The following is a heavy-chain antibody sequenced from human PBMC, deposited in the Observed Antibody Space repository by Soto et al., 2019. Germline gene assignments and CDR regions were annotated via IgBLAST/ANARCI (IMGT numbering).Heavy chain of an antibody. CDR2: INHSGST. CDR3: ARGIGQWLVVPWFDP. D-gene: IGHD6-19*01. J-gene: IGHJ5*02. V-gene: IGHV4-34*01. Sequence: PSETLSLTCAVYGGSFSGYYWSWIRQPPGKGLEWIGEINHSGSTNYNPSLKSRVTISVDTSKNQFSLKLSSVTAADTAVYYCARGIGQWLVVPWFDPWGQGTLVTVSS. CDR1: GGSFSGYY.